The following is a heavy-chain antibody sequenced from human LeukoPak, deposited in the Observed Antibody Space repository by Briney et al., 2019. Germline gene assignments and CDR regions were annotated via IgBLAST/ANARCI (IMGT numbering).Heavy chain of an antibody. CDR3: ARDGSSWYARRSWFDP. CDR1: GGSFSGYY. CDR2: INHSGST. V-gene: IGHV4-34*01. Sequence: SETLSLTCAVYGGSFSGYYWSWIRQPPGKGLEWIGEINHSGSTNYNPSLKSRVTISVDTSKNQFSLKLSSVTAADTAVYYCARDGSSWYARRSWFDPWGQGTLVTVSS. J-gene: IGHJ5*02. D-gene: IGHD6-13*01.